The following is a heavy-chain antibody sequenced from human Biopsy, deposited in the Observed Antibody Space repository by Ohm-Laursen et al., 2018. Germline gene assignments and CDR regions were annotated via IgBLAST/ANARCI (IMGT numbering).Heavy chain of an antibody. D-gene: IGHD3-10*01. V-gene: IGHV3-74*01. CDR1: GFTFSSYW. CDR3: VREEVLWFGGLADDPKYYYHGLDV. J-gene: IGHJ6*02. Sequence: GSLRLSCSASGFTFSSYWMNWVRQAPGKGLVWVSRINSDGSNTSYADFVKGRFTISRDNAKNMIYMEMNSLRADDTALYYCVREEVLWFGGLADDPKYYYHGLDVWGQGTTVTVSS. CDR2: INSDGSNT.